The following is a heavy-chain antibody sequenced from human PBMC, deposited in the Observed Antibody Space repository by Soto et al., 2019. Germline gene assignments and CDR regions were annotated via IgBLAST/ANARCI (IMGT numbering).Heavy chain of an antibody. J-gene: IGHJ4*02. CDR1: GFTFRSST. CDR3: ARDIGEMSAV. Sequence: KPGGSLRLSCTGSGFTFRSSTMTWVRQGPGKGLEWVSSISSSSSYIYFADSLKGRFTISRDNAKNSLYLQMNSLRAEDTAVYYCARDIGEMSAVWGQGTQVTVS. V-gene: IGHV3-21*06. CDR2: ISSSSSYI. D-gene: IGHD3-10*01.